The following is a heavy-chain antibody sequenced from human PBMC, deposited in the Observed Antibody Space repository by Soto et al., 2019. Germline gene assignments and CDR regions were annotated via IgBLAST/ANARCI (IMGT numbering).Heavy chain of an antibody. CDR2: ISGSGGST. CDR1: GFTFSSYA. J-gene: IGHJ4*02. Sequence: LSLTCAASGFTFSSYAMSWVRQAPGKGLEWVSAISGSGGSTYYADSVKGRFTISRDNSKNTLYLQMNSLRAEDTAVYYCAKPFESSGWYESSWEGNFDYWGQGTLVTVSS. V-gene: IGHV3-23*01. D-gene: IGHD6-19*01. CDR3: AKPFESSGWYESSWEGNFDY.